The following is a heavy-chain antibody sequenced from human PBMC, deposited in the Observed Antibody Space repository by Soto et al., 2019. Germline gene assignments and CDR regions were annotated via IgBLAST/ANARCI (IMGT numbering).Heavy chain of an antibody. V-gene: IGHV4-4*07. CDR3: AREAGPDRWFDP. CDR1: GASISSYF. CDR2: ISTSGTT. J-gene: IGHJ5*02. D-gene: IGHD6-19*01. Sequence: ETLSLTCTVSGASISSYFWTWIRQPAGKGLDWIGRISTSGTTNYNPSLKSRVTMSVDTSKNHFSLNLSSVTASDTAVYYCAREAGPDRWFDPWGQGTLVTVSS.